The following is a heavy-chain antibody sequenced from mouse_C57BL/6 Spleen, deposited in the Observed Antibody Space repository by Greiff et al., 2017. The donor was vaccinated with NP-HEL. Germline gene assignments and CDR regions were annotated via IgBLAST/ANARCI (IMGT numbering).Heavy chain of an antibody. D-gene: IGHD2-3*01. J-gene: IGHJ2*01. Sequence: EVQLQESGPGLVKPSQSLSLTCSVTGYSITSGYYWNWIRQFPGNQLEWMGYISYDGSNNYNPSLKNRISITRDTSKNQFFLKLNSVTTEDTATYYCARDSGYDLYWGQGTTLTVSS. CDR3: ARDSGYDLY. CDR1: GYSITSGYY. V-gene: IGHV3-6*01. CDR2: ISYDGSN.